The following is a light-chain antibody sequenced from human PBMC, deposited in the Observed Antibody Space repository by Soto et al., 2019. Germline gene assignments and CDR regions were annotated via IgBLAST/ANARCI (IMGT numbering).Light chain of an antibody. CDR1: SSDVGSNNR. J-gene: IGLJ1*01. CDR3: SSFTTSSTYG. V-gene: IGLV2-18*02. CDR2: DVT. Sequence: QSVLTQPPSVSGSPGQSVAISCSGSSSDVGSNNRVSWYQQSPGTAPKLMIYDVTNRPSGVPDRFSGSKSGNTASLTISGLQAEDEADYYCSSFTTSSTYGFGTGTKVTVL.